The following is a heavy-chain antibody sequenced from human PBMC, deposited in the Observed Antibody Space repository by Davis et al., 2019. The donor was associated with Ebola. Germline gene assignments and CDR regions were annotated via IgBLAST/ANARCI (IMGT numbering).Heavy chain of an antibody. V-gene: IGHV3-9*01. Sequence: PGGSLRLSCAASGFTFDDYAMHWVRQAPGKGLEWVSGISWNSGSIGYADSVKGRFTISRDNAKNSLYLQMNSLRAEDTALYYCAKVMVGATGGFDYWGQGTLVTVSS. CDR2: ISWNSGSI. D-gene: IGHD1-26*01. CDR1: GFTFDDYA. J-gene: IGHJ4*02. CDR3: AKVMVGATGGFDY.